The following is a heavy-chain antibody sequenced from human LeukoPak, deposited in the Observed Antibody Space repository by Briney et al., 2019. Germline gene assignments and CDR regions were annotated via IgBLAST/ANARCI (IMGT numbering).Heavy chain of an antibody. Sequence: KPSETLSLTCSVSVRSSNRYYWSCIRQPPGKGLEWIGYIYSDGSTNYSPSLKRRVTISIVTSKTQVSLKLRSVTAADTAVYFFARTLYCDPWNGYYTPYRYFDNLVQGTQVIVSS. V-gene: IGHV4-4*09. CDR1: VRSSNRYY. D-gene: IGHD3-3*01. J-gene: IGHJ4*02. CDR2: IYSDGST. CDR3: ARTLYCDPWNGYYTPYRYFDN.